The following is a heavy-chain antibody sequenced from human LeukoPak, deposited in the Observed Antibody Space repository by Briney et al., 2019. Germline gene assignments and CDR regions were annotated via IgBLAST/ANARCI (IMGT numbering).Heavy chain of an antibody. CDR2: IIPIFGTA. CDR1: GYTFTSYG. CDR3: ARSSEAAYYDSSPTGLYYFDY. V-gene: IGHV1-69*13. J-gene: IGHJ4*02. D-gene: IGHD3-22*01. Sequence: ASVKVSCKASGYTFTSYGISWVRQAPGQGLEWMGGIIPIFGTANYAQKFQGRVTITADESTSTAYMELSSLRSEDTAVYYCARSSEAAYYDSSPTGLYYFDYWGQGTLVTVSS.